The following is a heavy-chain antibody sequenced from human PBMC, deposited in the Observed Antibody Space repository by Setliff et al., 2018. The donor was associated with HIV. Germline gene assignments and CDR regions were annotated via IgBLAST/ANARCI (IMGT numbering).Heavy chain of an antibody. Sequence: PSETLSLTCTVSGGSISSGSYYWSWIRQPAGKGLEWIGHIYTSGSTNYNPSLKSRVTISVDTSKNQFSLKLSSVTAADTAVYYCARDQGHGSGRSYYHYYMDVWGKGTTVTVS. V-gene: IGHV4-61*09. D-gene: IGHD3-10*01. CDR3: ARDQGHGSGRSYYHYYMDV. CDR2: IYTSGST. J-gene: IGHJ6*03. CDR1: GGSISSGSYY.